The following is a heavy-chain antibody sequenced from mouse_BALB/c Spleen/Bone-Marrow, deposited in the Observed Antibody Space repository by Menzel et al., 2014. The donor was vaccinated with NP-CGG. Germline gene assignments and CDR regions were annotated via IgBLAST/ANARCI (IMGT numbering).Heavy chain of an antibody. D-gene: IGHD2-12*01. CDR2: ISPSNGPS. J-gene: IGHJ4*01. Sequence: VQLVESRAELVKPGASVKLSCKASGYSFTSYWMHWVKQRPGQGLEWIGEISPSNGPSNYNEKFKSKATLTVDKSSSTAYMQLSGLTSEDSAVYYCTRSELRRGGYALDYWGLGTSVTVSS. V-gene: IGHV1S81*02. CDR1: GYSFTSYW. CDR3: TRSELRRGGYALDY.